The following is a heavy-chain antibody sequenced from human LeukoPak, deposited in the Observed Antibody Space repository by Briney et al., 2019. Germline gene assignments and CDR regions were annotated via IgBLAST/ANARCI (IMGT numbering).Heavy chain of an antibody. CDR3: ARGHYDVLASSYKWTPDY. D-gene: IGHD3-9*01. V-gene: IGHV3-21*01. CDR1: GFTFNTFN. J-gene: IGHJ4*02. CDR2: INSGGDYK. Sequence: GGSLRLSCAPPGFTFNTFNMNWFRQAPGKGLEWVSSINSGGDYKYYADSVKGRFTTSRDNAKNSLSLQLSSLRVEDTAIYYCARGHYDVLASSYKWTPDYWGQGTPVTVSS.